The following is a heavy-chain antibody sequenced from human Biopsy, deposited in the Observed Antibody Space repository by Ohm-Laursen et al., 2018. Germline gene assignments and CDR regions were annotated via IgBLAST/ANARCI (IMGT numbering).Heavy chain of an antibody. CDR2: MDPDSGNT. J-gene: IGHJ5*02. CDR3: ARADPPLFYYGSGSSNWFDP. Sequence: ASVKVSCKASGYSFTNHEINWVRQATGQGLEWMGWMDPDSGNTGYAQNFQGRVTMTRNTSISTAYMELSSLRSEDTAVYFCARADPPLFYYGSGSSNWFDPWGQGTLVTVSS. CDR1: GYSFTNHE. D-gene: IGHD3-10*01. V-gene: IGHV1-8*01.